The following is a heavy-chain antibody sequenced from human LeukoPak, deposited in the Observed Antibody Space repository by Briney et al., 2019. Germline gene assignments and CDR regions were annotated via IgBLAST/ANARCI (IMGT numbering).Heavy chain of an antibody. D-gene: IGHD3-22*01. CDR2: IRGSGGST. Sequence: PGGSLRLSCAASGFTFSSYAMSWVRQAPGKGLEWVSAIRGSGGSTYYADSVKGRFTISRDNSKNTLYLQMNSLRDEDTAVYYCAKDFPDYYDSSLYWGQGTLVTVSS. CDR1: GFTFSSYA. CDR3: AKDFPDYYDSSLY. V-gene: IGHV3-23*01. J-gene: IGHJ4*02.